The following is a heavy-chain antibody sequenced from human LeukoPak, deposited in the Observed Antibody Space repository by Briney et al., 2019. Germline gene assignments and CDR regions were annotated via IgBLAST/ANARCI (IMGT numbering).Heavy chain of an antibody. J-gene: IGHJ4*02. Sequence: SETLSLTCTVSGGSISSSSYYWGWIRQPPGKGLEWIGSIYYSGSTYYNPSLKSRVTISVDTSKNQFSLKLSSVTAADTAVYYCASTFGSHTRHPALFDYWGQGTLVTVSS. V-gene: IGHV4-39*01. D-gene: IGHD2/OR15-2a*01. CDR3: ASTFGSHTRHPALFDY. CDR1: GGSISSSSYY. CDR2: IYYSGST.